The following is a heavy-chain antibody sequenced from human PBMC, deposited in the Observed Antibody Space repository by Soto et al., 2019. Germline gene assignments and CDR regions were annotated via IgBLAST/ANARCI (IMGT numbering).Heavy chain of an antibody. Sequence: GGSLRLSCAASGFTFGSYAMHWVRQVPGKGLEWVAVISYDGSNKYYADSVKGRFTISRDNSKNTLYLQMNSLRAEDTAVYYCARTGGYYDSSGYFNVRGAFDIWGQGTMVTVSS. CDR2: ISYDGSNK. CDR1: GFTFGSYA. V-gene: IGHV3-30-3*01. CDR3: ARTGGYYDSSGYFNVRGAFDI. D-gene: IGHD3-22*01. J-gene: IGHJ3*02.